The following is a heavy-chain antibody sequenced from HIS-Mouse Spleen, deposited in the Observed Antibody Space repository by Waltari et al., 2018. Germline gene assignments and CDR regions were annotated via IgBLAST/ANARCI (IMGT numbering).Heavy chain of an antibody. CDR3: ARGRFHSWNDAFDI. J-gene: IGHJ3*02. Sequence: QVQLQQWGAGLLKPSETLSLTCAVYGGSFSGYYWSWIRQPPGKGLEWIGEIKHSGSTKYNPSLKSRGTISVDTSKNQFSLKLSSVTAADTAVYYCARGRFHSWNDAFDIWGQGTMVTVSS. D-gene: IGHD1-1*01. V-gene: IGHV4-34*01. CDR1: GGSFSGYY. CDR2: IKHSGST.